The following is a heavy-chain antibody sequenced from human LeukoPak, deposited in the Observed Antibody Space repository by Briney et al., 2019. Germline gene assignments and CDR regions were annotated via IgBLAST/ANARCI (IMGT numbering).Heavy chain of an antibody. D-gene: IGHD1-26*01. CDR3: EKGLVGSWRGPGDY. Sequence: GGSLRLSCAASGFTFSSYAMSWVRQAPGKGLEWVSSISGSDGSTYYADSVKGRFTISTDNSKNTLFLQMNSLRAEDTAIYYCEKGLVGSWRGPGDYWGQGTLVTVSS. V-gene: IGHV3-23*01. CDR1: GFTFSSYA. CDR2: ISGSDGST. J-gene: IGHJ4*02.